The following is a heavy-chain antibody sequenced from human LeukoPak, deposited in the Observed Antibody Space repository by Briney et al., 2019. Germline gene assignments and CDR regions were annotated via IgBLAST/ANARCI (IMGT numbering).Heavy chain of an antibody. D-gene: IGHD1-26*01. CDR3: ARVTSSGSYWIVYYGMDV. J-gene: IGHJ6*02. CDR1: GGSISSYY. Sequence: SETLSLTCTVSGGSISSYYWSWIRQPPGKGLEWIGYIYYSGSTNYYPSLKSRVTISVDTSKNQFSLKLSSVTAADTAVYYCARVTSSGSYWIVYYGMDVWGQGTTVTVSS. CDR2: IYYSGST. V-gene: IGHV4-59*01.